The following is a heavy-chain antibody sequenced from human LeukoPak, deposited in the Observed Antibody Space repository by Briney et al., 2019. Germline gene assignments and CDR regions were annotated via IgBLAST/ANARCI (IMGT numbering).Heavy chain of an antibody. CDR3: ARGHSSGWYGDFDY. V-gene: IGHV3-7*01. D-gene: IGHD6-19*01. CDR2: IKEDGSEK. Sequence: GGSLRLSCAASGFSFSGYWMSWVRQAPGKGLEWVATIKEDGSEKYYVDSVRGRFTISRDNAKNSLYLQMNSLRAEDTAVYYCARGHSSGWYGDFDYWGQGTLVTVSS. J-gene: IGHJ4*02. CDR1: GFSFSGYW.